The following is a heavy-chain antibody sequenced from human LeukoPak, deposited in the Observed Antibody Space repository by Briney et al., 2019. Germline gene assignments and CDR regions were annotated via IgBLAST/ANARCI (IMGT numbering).Heavy chain of an antibody. J-gene: IGHJ4*02. V-gene: IGHV4-38-2*02. D-gene: IGHD1-26*01. CDR2: LSHSGST. Sequence: SETLSLTCTVSGYSISTGYYWGWIRQPPGQGLEWIGSLSHSGSTFSNPSLKSRITISVDTSKNQFALKLSSVTAADTAMYYCARDRGGATGFDYWGQGTLVTVSS. CDR1: GYSISTGYY. CDR3: ARDRGGATGFDY.